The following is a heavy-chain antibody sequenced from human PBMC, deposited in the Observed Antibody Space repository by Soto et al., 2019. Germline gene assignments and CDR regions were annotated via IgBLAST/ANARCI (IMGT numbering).Heavy chain of an antibody. V-gene: IGHV3-30*18. D-gene: IGHD5-18*01. CDR3: AKPQNIQLWSRGYNWFDP. CDR2: ISYDGSNK. CDR1: GFTFSSYG. Sequence: VGSLRLSCAASGFTFSSYGMHWVRQAPGKGLEWVAVISYDGSNKYYADSVKGRFTISRDNSKNTLYLQMNSLRAEDTAVYYCAKPQNIQLWSRGYNWFDPWGQGTLVTVSS. J-gene: IGHJ5*02.